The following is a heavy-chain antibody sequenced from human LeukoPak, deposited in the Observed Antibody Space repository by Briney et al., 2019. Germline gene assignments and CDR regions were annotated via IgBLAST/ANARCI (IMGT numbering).Heavy chain of an antibody. Sequence: GGSLRLSCAASGLTFSSYGMHWVRQAPGKGLEWVAVIWYDGSNKYYADSVKGRFTISRDNSKNTLYLQMNSLRAEDTAVYYCARDRGYSSGWYWYFQHWGQGTLVTVSS. CDR3: ARDRGYSSGWYWYFQH. D-gene: IGHD6-19*01. V-gene: IGHV3-33*01. CDR1: GLTFSSYG. J-gene: IGHJ1*01. CDR2: IWYDGSNK.